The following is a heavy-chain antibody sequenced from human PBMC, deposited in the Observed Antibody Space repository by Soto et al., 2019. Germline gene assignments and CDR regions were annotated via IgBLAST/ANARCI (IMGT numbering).Heavy chain of an antibody. Sequence: INXVRXXPXQGLEWFSYFGSGSGIFFYADSVRGRFTISRDNARNSVFLHLNSLRAEDTAVYYCARDNAGAQFASSYNDLWGQGPLVTVSS. CDR2: FGSGSGIF. J-gene: IGHJ5*02. V-gene: IGHV3-48*01. D-gene: IGHD6-6*01. CDR3: ARDNAGAQFASSYNDL.